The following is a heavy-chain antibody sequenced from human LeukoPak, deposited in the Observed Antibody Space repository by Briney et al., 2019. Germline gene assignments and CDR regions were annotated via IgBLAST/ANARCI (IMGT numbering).Heavy chain of an antibody. V-gene: IGHV4-31*03. CDR3: ARDTSGSGSYYYD. D-gene: IGHD1-26*01. CDR1: GGSISSGGSY. J-gene: IGHJ4*02. CDR2: IYYSGST. Sequence: RPSQTLSLTCTVSGGSISSGGSYWSWIRQHPGKGLEWIGYIYYSGSTYYNPSLKSRVTISVDTSKNQSSLKLSSVTAADTAVYYCARDTSGSGSYYYDWGQGTLVTVSS.